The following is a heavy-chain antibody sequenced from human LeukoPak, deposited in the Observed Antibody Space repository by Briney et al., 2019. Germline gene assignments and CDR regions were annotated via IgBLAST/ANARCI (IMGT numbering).Heavy chain of an antibody. D-gene: IGHD6-13*01. V-gene: IGHV3-73*01. Sequence: GGSLRLSCAASGFTFSGSAMHWVRQASGKGLEWVGRIRSKTNNYATAYAASVKGRFTISRDDSKNTAYLQMNSLKTEDTAVYYCARDSPGIAAAAPYYYYYMDVWGKGTTVTISS. J-gene: IGHJ6*03. CDR3: ARDSPGIAAAAPYYYYYMDV. CDR1: GFTFSGSA. CDR2: IRSKTNNYAT.